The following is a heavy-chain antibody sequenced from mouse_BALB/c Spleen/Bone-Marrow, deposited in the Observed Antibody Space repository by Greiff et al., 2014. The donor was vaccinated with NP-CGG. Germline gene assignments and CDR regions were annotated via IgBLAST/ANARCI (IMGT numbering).Heavy chain of an antibody. CDR3: ASHEGYYDNYGGMDY. J-gene: IGHJ4*01. D-gene: IGHD2-1*01. CDR2: FYPGSGSI. V-gene: IGHV1-62-2*01. CDR1: GYTFTEYI. Sequence: QVHVKQSGAELVKPGASVKLSCKASGYTFTEYIIHWVKQRSGQGLEWIGWFYPGSGSIKYNEKFKDKATLTADKSSSTVYMELRIFTSEASAVYSGASHEGYYDNYGGMDYWGQGTSVTVSS.